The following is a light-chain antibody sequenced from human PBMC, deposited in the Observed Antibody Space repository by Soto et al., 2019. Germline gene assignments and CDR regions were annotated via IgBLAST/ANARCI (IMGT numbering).Light chain of an antibody. Sequence: DIQMTQSPSSVSASVGDRVTITCRASQSISSWLAWYQQKPGTVPKLLIYAASSLQSGVPPRFSGSGAGTEVSLTITSLQPADFGTYYCQQGDSFTITFGQGTRLEIK. CDR3: QQGDSFTIT. V-gene: IGKV1-12*01. CDR1: QSISSW. J-gene: IGKJ5*01. CDR2: AAS.